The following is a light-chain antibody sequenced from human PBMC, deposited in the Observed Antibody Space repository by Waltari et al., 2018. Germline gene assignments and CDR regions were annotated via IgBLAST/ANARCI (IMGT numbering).Light chain of an antibody. Sequence: QYALTLPPSASASPRQSVTISGSGYSIDVVNHQYVSWYQQNPGKAPKLMFYDVSQRPSGVPDRFSGSKSGNTASLTVSGLQAEDEADYYCSSYAGNNNRVFGGGTNLTVL. J-gene: IGLJ3*02. V-gene: IGLV2-8*01. CDR3: SSYAGNNNRV. CDR2: DVS. CDR1: SIDVVNHQY.